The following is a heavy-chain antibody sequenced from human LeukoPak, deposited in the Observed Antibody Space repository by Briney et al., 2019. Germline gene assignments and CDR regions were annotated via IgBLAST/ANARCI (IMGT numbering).Heavy chain of an antibody. J-gene: IGHJ4*02. CDR3: AKDSSGPAY. V-gene: IGHV3-53*01. D-gene: IGHD6-19*01. CDR2: IYSGGGT. Sequence: PGGALRLSCAASGVAGHSNYMSWGRRAPGEGLEWVSVIYSGGGTFYADSVKGRFTISRDNSKNTLYLQMNSLRAEDTAVYYCAKDSSGPAYWGQGTLVTVSS. CDR1: GVAGHSNY.